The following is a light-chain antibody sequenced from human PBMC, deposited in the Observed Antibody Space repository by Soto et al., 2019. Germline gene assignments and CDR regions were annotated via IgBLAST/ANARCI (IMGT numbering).Light chain of an antibody. J-gene: IGKJ2*01. CDR1: QSVSSSY. Sequence: EIVLTQSPGTLSLSPGERATLSCRASQSVSSSYLAWYQQKPGQAPRLLIYGASSRATGIPDRFSGSGSGTDFTLTISRLEPEDFAVYYCQRYGSSPYTFGQATKLEI. CDR3: QRYGSSPYT. V-gene: IGKV3-20*01. CDR2: GAS.